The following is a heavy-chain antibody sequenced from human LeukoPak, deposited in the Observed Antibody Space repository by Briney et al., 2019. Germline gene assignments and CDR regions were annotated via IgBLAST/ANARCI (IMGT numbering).Heavy chain of an antibody. D-gene: IGHD3-9*01. CDR2: IHYGGST. CDR3: ARQSKHYDILTGYRPDAFDV. Sequence: SETLSLTRTVSGASISDSSYFWGWIRQPPGKGLEWIGSIHYGGSTFYNPSLKSRVSVSVDTSKNQFSLKLTSVTAADTAVYYCARQSKHYDILTGYRPDAFDVWGQGTLATVSS. V-gene: IGHV4-39*01. J-gene: IGHJ3*01. CDR1: GASISDSSYF.